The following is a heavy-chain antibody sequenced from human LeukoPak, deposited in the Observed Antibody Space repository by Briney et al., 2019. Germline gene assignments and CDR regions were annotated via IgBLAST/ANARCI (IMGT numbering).Heavy chain of an antibody. CDR1: GGSISSYY. CDR2: IYYSGST. J-gene: IGHJ5*02. Sequence: SSETLSLTCTVSGGSISSYYWSWIRQPPGKGLEWIGYIYYSGSTYYNPSLKSRVTISVDTSKNQFSLKVSSVTATDTAVYYCARERYYCSSTSCYPEWFDPWGQGTLVTVSS. CDR3: ARERYYCSSTSCYPEWFDP. V-gene: IGHV4-59*12. D-gene: IGHD2-2*01.